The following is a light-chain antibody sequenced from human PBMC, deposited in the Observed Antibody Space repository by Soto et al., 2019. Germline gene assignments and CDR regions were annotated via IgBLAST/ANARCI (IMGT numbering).Light chain of an antibody. Sequence: DIQMTQSPSTLTASVGDRVTITCRASQSISSWLAWFQQKPGKAPKLLIYDASSLESGVPSRFSGSGTGTEFTLTISSLQPDDFATYYCQHYDSYPLTFGGGTKVEIK. J-gene: IGKJ4*01. CDR2: DAS. CDR3: QHYDSYPLT. V-gene: IGKV1-5*01. CDR1: QSISSW.